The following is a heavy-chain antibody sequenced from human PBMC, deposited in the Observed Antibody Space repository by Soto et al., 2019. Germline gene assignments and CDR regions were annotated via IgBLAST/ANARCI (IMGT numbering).Heavy chain of an antibody. V-gene: IGHV3-72*01. J-gene: IGHJ4*02. CDR3: GRCSGSNRRGLDY. Sequence: EVQLAESGGGLVQPGGSLRLSCAASGFTFSGYYMDWVRPAPGKGLVWIGRSRNKDNSYYTEYAASSKGRFIISRDESRNALYLQMSSLKTADSAVYDCGRCSGSNRRGLDYWGQGTLVTVSS. CDR1: GFTFSGYY. D-gene: IGHD1-26*01. CDR2: SRNKDNSYYT.